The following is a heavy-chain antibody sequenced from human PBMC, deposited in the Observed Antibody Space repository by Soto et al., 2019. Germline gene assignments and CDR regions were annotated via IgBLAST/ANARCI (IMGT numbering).Heavy chain of an antibody. CDR2: ISSSSSTI. D-gene: IGHD3-3*02. CDR3: ARRELDYYYYYMDV. Sequence: EVQLVESGGGLVQPGGSLRLSCAASGFTFSSYSMNWVRQAPGKGLEWVSYISSSSSTIYYADSVKSRFTISRDNAKNSLYLQMNSLRAEDTAVYYCARRELDYYYYYMDVWGKGTTVTVSS. J-gene: IGHJ6*03. V-gene: IGHV3-48*01. CDR1: GFTFSSYS.